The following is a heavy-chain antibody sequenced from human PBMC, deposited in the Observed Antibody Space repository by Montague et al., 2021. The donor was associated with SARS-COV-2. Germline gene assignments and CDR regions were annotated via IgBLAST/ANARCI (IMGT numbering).Heavy chain of an antibody. CDR2: IYYSGST. Sequence: SETLSLTCTVSGGSISSYYWSWIRQPPGKGLEWIGYIYYSGSTNYNPSLKSRVTISVDTSKSQFSLKLSSVTAADTAVYYCARDTDYYDLAAGYYYGMDVWGQGTMVTVSS. CDR1: GGSISSYY. V-gene: IGHV4-59*01. CDR3: ARDTDYYDLAAGYYYGMDV. J-gene: IGHJ6*02. D-gene: IGHD3-22*01.